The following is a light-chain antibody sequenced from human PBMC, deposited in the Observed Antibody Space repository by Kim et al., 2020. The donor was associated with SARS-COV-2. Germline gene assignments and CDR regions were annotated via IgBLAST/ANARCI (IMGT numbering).Light chain of an antibody. CDR1: SSKIGAGYD. CDR2: GNS. J-gene: IGLJ3*02. CDR3: QSYDSSLSGSRV. V-gene: IGLV1-40*01. Sequence: VTSSGTGGSSKIGAGYDVHWYQQLPGTAPKLLIYGNSNRPSGVPDRFSGSKSGTSASLAITGLQAEDEADYYCQSYDSSLSGSRVFGGGTQLTVL.